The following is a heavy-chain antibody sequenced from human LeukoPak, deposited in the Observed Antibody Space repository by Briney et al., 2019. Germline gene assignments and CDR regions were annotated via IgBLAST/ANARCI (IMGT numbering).Heavy chain of an antibody. CDR1: GGSISSYY. Sequence: PSETLSLTCTVSGGSISSYYWSWIRQPPGKGLEWIGYIYYSGSTNYNPSLKSRVTISVDTSKNQFSLKLSSVTAADTAVYYCARQDCSGGSCYQYLDYWGQGTLVTVSS. CDR3: ARQDCSGGSCYQYLDY. J-gene: IGHJ4*02. D-gene: IGHD2-15*01. V-gene: IGHV4-59*08. CDR2: IYYSGST.